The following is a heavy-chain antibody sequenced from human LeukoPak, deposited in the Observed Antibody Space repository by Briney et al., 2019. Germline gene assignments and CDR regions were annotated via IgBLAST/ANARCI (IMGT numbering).Heavy chain of an antibody. Sequence: SETLSLTCTVSGGSISSYYWSWIRQPPGKGLEWIGYIYYSGSTSYNPSLKSRVTISVDTSKNQFSLKLSSVTAADTAVYYCARVGYSSSWYLAGWGQGTPVTVSS. V-gene: IGHV4-59*01. J-gene: IGHJ4*02. CDR2: IYYSGST. D-gene: IGHD6-13*01. CDR1: GGSISSYY. CDR3: ARVGYSSSWYLAG.